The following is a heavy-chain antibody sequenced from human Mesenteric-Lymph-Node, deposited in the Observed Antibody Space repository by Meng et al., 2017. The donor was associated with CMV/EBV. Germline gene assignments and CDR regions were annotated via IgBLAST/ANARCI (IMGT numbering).Heavy chain of an antibody. CDR2: ISSSGSWI. Sequence: GGSLRLSCAASGFTFSSYGMHWVRQAPGKGLEWVSSISSSGSWIYYADSVRGRFSISRDNAKNSLYLQMNSLRAEDTAVYYCVSEPYDTLTGLPGWYFDTWGQGALVTVSS. J-gene: IGHJ4*02. D-gene: IGHD3-9*01. V-gene: IGHV3-21*06. CDR3: VSEPYDTLTGLPGWYFDT. CDR1: GFTFSSYG.